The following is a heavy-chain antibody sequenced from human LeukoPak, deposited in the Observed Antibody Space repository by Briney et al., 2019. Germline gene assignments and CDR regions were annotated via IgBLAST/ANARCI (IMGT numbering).Heavy chain of an antibody. CDR3: ATLRGDIWSGYYTGNWFDP. V-gene: IGHV1-24*01. D-gene: IGHD3-3*01. J-gene: IGHJ5*02. Sequence: ASVKVSCKVSGYTLTELSMHWVRQAPGKGLEWMGGFDPEDGETIYAQKFQGRVTMTEDTSTDTAYMELSSLRSEDTAVYYCATLRGDIWSGYYTGNWFDPWGQGTLVTVSS. CDR1: GYTLTELS. CDR2: FDPEDGET.